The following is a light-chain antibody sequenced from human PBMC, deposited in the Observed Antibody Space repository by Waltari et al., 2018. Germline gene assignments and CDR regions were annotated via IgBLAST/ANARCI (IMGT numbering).Light chain of an antibody. CDR3: NSYSTSSTFV. J-gene: IGLJ1*01. V-gene: IGLV2-14*03. Sequence: QSALTPPASVSGSPGQSITLSCTGSNSDVGGYNFVSWYQQHPGKAPKLMIYDVSNRPSGVSNRFSGSKSGNTASLTISGLQPEDAADYYCNSYSTSSTFVFGTGTRVTVL. CDR2: DVS. CDR1: NSDVGGYNF.